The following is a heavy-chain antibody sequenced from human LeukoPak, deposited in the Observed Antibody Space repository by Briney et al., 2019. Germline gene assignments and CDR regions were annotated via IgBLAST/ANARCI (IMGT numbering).Heavy chain of an antibody. Sequence: GGSLRLSCAASGFTFNNYAMSWVRQAPGKGLEWVSAISGGGGSTYYADSVKGRFTISGDNSKNTLYLQMNSLRAEDTAVYYCAKDRSSSWYWGDDYWGQGTLVTVSS. J-gene: IGHJ4*02. CDR1: GFTFNNYA. D-gene: IGHD6-13*01. CDR2: ISGGGGST. CDR3: AKDRSSSWYWGDDY. V-gene: IGHV3-23*01.